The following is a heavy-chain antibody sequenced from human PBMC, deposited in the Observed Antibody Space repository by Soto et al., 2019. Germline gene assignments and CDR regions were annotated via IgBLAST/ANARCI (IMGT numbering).Heavy chain of an antibody. CDR3: AKDSWAIFGVPAGEYYAMDV. CDR2: ISVSGGTT. D-gene: IGHD3-3*01. J-gene: IGHJ6*02. CDR1: GFTFENYA. V-gene: IGHV3-23*01. Sequence: GESLRLSCLASGFTFENYAISWVRQAPGKGLEWVSAISVSGGTTYYSDSVKGRFTISRDNSKNTVYLQMNDLRVEDAAEYFCAKDSWAIFGVPAGEYYAMDVWGQGTTVTVSS.